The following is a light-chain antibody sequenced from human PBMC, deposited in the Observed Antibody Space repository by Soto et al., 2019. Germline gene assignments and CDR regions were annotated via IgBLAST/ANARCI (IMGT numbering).Light chain of an antibody. Sequence: EIVLTQSPGTLSLSPGERATLSCRASQSVSNNYLAWYQQKPGQAPRLLIYDASNRATGIPARFSGSGSGTDFTLTISKLEPGDFAVYYCQQYDTSDTWTFGQGTKVDI. J-gene: IGKJ1*01. V-gene: IGKV3-20*01. CDR2: DAS. CDR3: QQYDTSDTWT. CDR1: QSVSNNY.